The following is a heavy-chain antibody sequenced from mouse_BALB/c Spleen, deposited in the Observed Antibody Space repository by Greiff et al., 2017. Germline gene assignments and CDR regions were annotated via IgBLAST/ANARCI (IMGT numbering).Heavy chain of an antibody. V-gene: IGHV1S135*01. J-gene: IGHJ4*01. D-gene: IGHD2-1*01. CDR1: GYSFTGYN. Sequence: EVKLQQSGPELGKPGASVKISCKASGYSFTGYNMYWVKQSHRKSLEWIGYIDPYNGGTSYNQKSKGKATLTVDKSSSTAYMHLNSLTSEDSAIYYCARSGGNYGDYAMDYWGQGTSVTVSS. CDR3: ARSGGNYGDYAMDY. CDR2: IDPYNGGT.